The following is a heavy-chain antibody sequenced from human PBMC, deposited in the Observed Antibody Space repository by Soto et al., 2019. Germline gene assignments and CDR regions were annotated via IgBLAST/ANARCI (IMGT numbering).Heavy chain of an antibody. CDR3: AREVRSTVTGFDY. Sequence: QVQLQESGPGLVKPSQTLSLTCTVSGGSISSGDYYWSWIRQPPGKGLEWIGYIYYSGSTYYNPSLKSRVTISVDTSKNLFSLKLSSVTAADTAVYYCAREVRSTVTGFDYWGQGTLVTVSS. J-gene: IGHJ4*02. CDR2: IYYSGST. V-gene: IGHV4-30-4*01. CDR1: GGSISSGDYY. D-gene: IGHD4-17*01.